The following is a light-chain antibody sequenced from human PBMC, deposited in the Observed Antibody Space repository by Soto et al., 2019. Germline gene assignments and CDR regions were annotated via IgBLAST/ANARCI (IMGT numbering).Light chain of an antibody. J-gene: IGKJ1*01. CDR1: QSVSSSY. V-gene: IGKV3-20*01. Sequence: IALPPSPGTLSLSPGGRVTLACRSSQSVSSSYLAWYQQKPGQAPRLLIYGASDRATGIPDRFSGSGSETDFTLTISSLEPEEFATYYCQQYYSATWTFGQGTKVDIK. CDR2: GAS. CDR3: QQYYSATWT.